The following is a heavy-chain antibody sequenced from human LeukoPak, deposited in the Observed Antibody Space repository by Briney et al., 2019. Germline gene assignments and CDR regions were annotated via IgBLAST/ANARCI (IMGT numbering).Heavy chain of an antibody. D-gene: IGHD5-18*01. Sequence: ASVKVSCKASGYSFIDYYMHWVRQAPGQGLERMGWINPNSGGTNYAQKFQGRVTITRDTAITTTHLEMRRLRADNTAVYYCARGERIQLWDGFDPWGQGTLVTVSS. V-gene: IGHV1-2*02. J-gene: IGHJ5*02. CDR3: ARGERIQLWDGFDP. CDR1: GYSFIDYY. CDR2: INPNSGGT.